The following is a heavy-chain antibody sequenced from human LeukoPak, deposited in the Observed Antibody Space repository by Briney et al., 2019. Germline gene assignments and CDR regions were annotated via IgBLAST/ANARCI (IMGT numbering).Heavy chain of an antibody. CDR1: GGSISSSSYY. CDR2: IYYSGST. D-gene: IGHD6-6*01. Sequence: SETPSLTCTVSGGSISSSSYYWGWIRQPPGKGLEWIGSIYYSGSTYYNPSLKSRVTISVDTSKNQFSLKLSSVTAADTAVYYCARHGGSIAAREGGYFDYWGQGTLVTVSP. CDR3: ARHGGSIAAREGGYFDY. V-gene: IGHV4-39*01. J-gene: IGHJ4*02.